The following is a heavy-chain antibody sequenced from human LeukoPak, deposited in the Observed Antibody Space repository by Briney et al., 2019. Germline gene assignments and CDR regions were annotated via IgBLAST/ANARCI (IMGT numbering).Heavy chain of an antibody. CDR2: ISYDGSNK. D-gene: IGHD5-24*01. CDR1: GFTFGSYA. CDR3: AREMATAYY. J-gene: IGHJ4*02. Sequence: GGSLRLSCAASGFTFGSYAMHWVRQAPGKGLEWVAVISYDGSNKYYADSVKGRFTISRDNSKNTLYLQMNSLRAEDTAVYYCAREMATAYYWGQGTLVTVSS. V-gene: IGHV3-30*01.